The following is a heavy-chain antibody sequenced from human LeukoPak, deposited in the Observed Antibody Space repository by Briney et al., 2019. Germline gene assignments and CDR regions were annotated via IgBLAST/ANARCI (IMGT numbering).Heavy chain of an antibody. Sequence: SETLSLTCAVYGGSFSAYYWNWIRQCPGKGLEWVGEINYGGSTKYKPCLKSQVTISVDTSKNQFSLKLSSVTAADTAVYYCARGFPAGSGSRGSHAFDIWGQGTMVTVSS. J-gene: IGHJ3*02. D-gene: IGHD5-12*01. CDR2: INYGGST. CDR1: GGSFSAYY. CDR3: ARGFPAGSGSRGSHAFDI. V-gene: IGHV4-34*01.